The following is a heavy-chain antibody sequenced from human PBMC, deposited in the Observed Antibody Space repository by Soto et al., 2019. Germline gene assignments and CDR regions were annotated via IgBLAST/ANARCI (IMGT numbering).Heavy chain of an antibody. J-gene: IGHJ4*02. Sequence: GGSLRLSCAASGFTFSIYSMNWVRQAPGKGLEWVSYISSSSSTIYYADSVKGRFTISRDNAKNSLYLQMNSLRDEDTAVYYCARDQSIAVAAPVVDPDYWGQGTLVTVSS. CDR3: ARDQSIAVAAPVVDPDY. CDR1: GFTFSIYS. V-gene: IGHV3-48*02. D-gene: IGHD6-19*01. CDR2: ISSSSSTI.